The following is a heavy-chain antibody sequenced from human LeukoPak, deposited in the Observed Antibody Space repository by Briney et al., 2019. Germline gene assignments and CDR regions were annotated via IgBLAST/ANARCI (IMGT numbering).Heavy chain of an antibody. Sequence: SETLSLTCTVSGYSISSGYYWGWIRQPPGRRLEWIGSIYHSGSTYYNPSLKSRVTLSVDTSKNQFSLKLSSVIAADTAVYYCARGYYGSGSYFPPGYFDFWGRGTLVTVSS. D-gene: IGHD3-10*01. CDR1: GYSISSGYY. CDR3: ARGYYGSGSYFPPGYFDF. CDR2: IYHSGST. V-gene: IGHV4-38-2*02. J-gene: IGHJ2*01.